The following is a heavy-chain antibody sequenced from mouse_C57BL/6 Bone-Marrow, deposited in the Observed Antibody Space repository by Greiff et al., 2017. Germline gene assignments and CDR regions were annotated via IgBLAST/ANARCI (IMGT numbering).Heavy chain of an antibody. CDR3: AAQTAQAGFAY. D-gene: IGHD3-2*02. CDR2: IHPNSGST. V-gene: IGHV1-64*01. CDR1: GYTFTSYW. Sequence: VQLQQPGAELVKPGASVKLSCKASGYTFTSYWMHWVKQRPGQGLEWIGMIHPNSGSTNYNEKFKSKATLTVDKSSSTAYMQLSSLTSEDSAVYYCAAQTAQAGFAYWGQGTLVTVSA. J-gene: IGHJ3*01.